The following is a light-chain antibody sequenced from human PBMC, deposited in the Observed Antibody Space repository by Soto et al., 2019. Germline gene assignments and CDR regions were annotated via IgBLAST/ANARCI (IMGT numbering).Light chain of an antibody. CDR2: DVS. V-gene: IGLV2-14*01. CDR1: SSDVGGYNY. CDR3: SSYTSSSTRV. J-gene: IGLJ1*01. Sequence: QSALTQHASVSGSPGQSITISCTGTSSDVGGYNYVSWYQQHPGKAPKLMNYDVSNRPSGVSNRFSGSKSGNTASLTISGLQAEDEADYYCSSYTSSSTRVFGTGTKLTVL.